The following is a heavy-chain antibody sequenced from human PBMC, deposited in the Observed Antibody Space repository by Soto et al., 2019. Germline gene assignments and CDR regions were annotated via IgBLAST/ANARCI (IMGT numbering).Heavy chain of an antibody. Sequence: WGSLRLSCAASGFTFISYAISLVRHTPWKGLEWVSAISGSGGSTYYADSVKGRFTISRDNSKNTLYLQMNSLRAEDTAVYYCAKPAPRYFDYWGQGTLVT. CDR3: AKPAPRYFDY. J-gene: IGHJ4*02. D-gene: IGHD2-15*01. CDR1: GFTFISYA. CDR2: ISGSGGST. V-gene: IGHV3-23*01.